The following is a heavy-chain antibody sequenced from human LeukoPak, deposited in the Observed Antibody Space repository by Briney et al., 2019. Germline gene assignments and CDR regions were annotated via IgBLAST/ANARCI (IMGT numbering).Heavy chain of an antibody. V-gene: IGHV3-30*03. D-gene: IGHD4-17*01. J-gene: IGHJ4*02. CDR1: GFTFVSHG. CDR3: ARVTLYGALGGYFDY. Sequence: GRSLRLSCAASGFTFVSHGMHWVRQAPGKGLEWVAVTSYDGSDKNYADSVKGRFTIYRDNSKNTLYLQMNSLRVEDTAVYYCARVTLYGALGGYFDYWGQGTLVTVSS. CDR2: TSYDGSDK.